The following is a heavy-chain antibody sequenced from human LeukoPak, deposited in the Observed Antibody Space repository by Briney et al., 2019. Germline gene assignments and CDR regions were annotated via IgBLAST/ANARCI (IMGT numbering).Heavy chain of an antibody. CDR1: GYSISRDYY. V-gene: IGHV4-38-2*02. J-gene: IGHJ5*02. Sequence: SETLSLTCTVSGYSISRDYYWGWIRQSPGKGLEWIGSLYHGGITFYNPSLKSRVTISVDTSKNQFSLKLSSVTAADTAVYYCARADYSSGWYWFDPWGQGTLVTVSS. CDR3: ARADYSSGWYWFDP. CDR2: LYHGGIT. D-gene: IGHD6-19*01.